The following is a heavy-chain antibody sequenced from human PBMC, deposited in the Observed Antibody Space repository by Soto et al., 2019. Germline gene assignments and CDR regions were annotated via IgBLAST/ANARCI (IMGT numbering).Heavy chain of an antibody. CDR1: GYTFTSYA. CDR3: ARDLSYGSGSYYKPHYGMEV. Sequence: ASVKVSCKASGYTFTSYAMHWVRQAPGQRLEWMGWINAGNGNTKYSQKFQGRVTITRDTSASTAYMELSSLRSEDTAVYYCARDLSYGSGSYYKPHYGMEVWGQGTTVTVS. V-gene: IGHV1-3*01. CDR2: INAGNGNT. D-gene: IGHD3-10*01. J-gene: IGHJ6*02.